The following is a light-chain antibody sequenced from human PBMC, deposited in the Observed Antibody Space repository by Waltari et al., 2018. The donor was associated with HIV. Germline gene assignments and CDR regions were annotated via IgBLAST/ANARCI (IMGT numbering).Light chain of an antibody. CDR1: QSISSW. CDR3: QQYKSYPYT. CDR2: KAS. J-gene: IGKJ2*01. V-gene: IGKV1-5*03. Sequence: DIQMTQSPSTLSASVGDRVTITCRASQSISSWLAWYQQKPGKAPNLLIYKASSLESEVPSRFGGSGSGTEFTLTISSLQPDDFATYDCQQYKSYPYTFGQGTKLEIK.